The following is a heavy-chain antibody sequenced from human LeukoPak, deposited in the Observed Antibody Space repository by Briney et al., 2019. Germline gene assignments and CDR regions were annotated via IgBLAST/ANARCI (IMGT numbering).Heavy chain of an antibody. J-gene: IGHJ3*02. CDR1: GLTFSDYA. CDR2: INGSATYT. Sequence: GGSLRLSCVVSGLTFSDYAMNWVRQAPGKGLEWISTINGSATYTKYADSVKGRFTISRDNSKNTLYLQMNSLRAEDTAVYYCVLYGDYESPDGFDIWGQGTMVTVSS. D-gene: IGHD4-17*01. V-gene: IGHV3-23*01. CDR3: VLYGDYESPDGFDI.